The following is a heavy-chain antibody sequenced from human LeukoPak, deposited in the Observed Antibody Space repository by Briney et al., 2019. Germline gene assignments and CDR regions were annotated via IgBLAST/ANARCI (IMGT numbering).Heavy chain of an antibody. Sequence: GGSLRLSCAASGFTFSSYSMNGVRQPPGKGLECGSSISSSSSYIYYADSVKGRFTISRDNAKNSLYLQMNSLRAEDTAVYYCARARYDSSGPYDKYYFDYWGQGTLVTVSS. CDR2: ISSSSSYI. D-gene: IGHD3-22*01. CDR1: GFTFSSYS. CDR3: ARARYDSSGPYDKYYFDY. V-gene: IGHV3-21*01. J-gene: IGHJ4*02.